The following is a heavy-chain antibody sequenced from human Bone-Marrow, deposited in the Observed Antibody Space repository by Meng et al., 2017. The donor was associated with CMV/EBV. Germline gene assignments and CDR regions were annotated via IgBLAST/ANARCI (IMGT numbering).Heavy chain of an antibody. Sequence: QVQLRQWGHGLLKPSGTLSLTCAVYGGSFSGYYWSWIRQPPGKGLEWIGEINHSGSTNYNPSLKSRVTISVDTSKNQFSLKLSSVTAADTAVYYCARDTLGSSGYFDYWGQGTLVTVSS. CDR3: ARDTLGSSGYFDY. CDR1: GGSFSGYY. D-gene: IGHD3-22*01. V-gene: IGHV4-34*01. CDR2: INHSGST. J-gene: IGHJ4*02.